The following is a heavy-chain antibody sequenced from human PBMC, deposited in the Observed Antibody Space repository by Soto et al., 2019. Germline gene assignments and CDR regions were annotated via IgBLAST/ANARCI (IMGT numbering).Heavy chain of an antibody. CDR1: GFTFSSYG. CDR3: ARDSGPYDSSGYYPD. V-gene: IGHV3-33*01. D-gene: IGHD3-22*01. J-gene: IGHJ4*02. CDR2: IWYDGSNK. Sequence: PGGSLRLSCAASGFTFSSYGMHWVRQAPGKGLEWVAVIWYDGSNKYYADSVKGRFTISRDNSKNTLYLRMNCLRAEDTAVYYCARDSGPYDSSGYYPDWGQGTLVTVSS.